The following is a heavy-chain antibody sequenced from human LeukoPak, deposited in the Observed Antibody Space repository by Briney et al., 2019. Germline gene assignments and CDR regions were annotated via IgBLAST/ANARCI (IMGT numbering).Heavy chain of an antibody. CDR2: INHSGST. CDR3: ARDKIDFGAQWLVLYGPGWFDP. D-gene: IGHD6-19*01. V-gene: IGHV4-34*01. CDR1: GGSFNGYY. J-gene: IGHJ5*02. Sequence: RASETLSLTCAVYGGSFNGYYWSWIRQPPGKGLEWIGEINHSGSTNYNPSLKSRVTISVDTSKNQFSLKLSSVTAADTAVYYCARDKIDFGAQWLVLYGPGWFDPWGQGTLVTVSS.